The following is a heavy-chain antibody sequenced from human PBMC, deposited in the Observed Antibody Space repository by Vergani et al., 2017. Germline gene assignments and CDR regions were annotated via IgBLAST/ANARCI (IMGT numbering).Heavy chain of an antibody. V-gene: IGHV7-4-1*02. J-gene: IGHJ4*02. Sequence: QVQLVQSGAEAKKPGSSVRVSCKTSGGAFTHYAFSWVRQAPGQGLEWMGWINTNTGNPTYAQGFTGRFVFSLDTSVSTAYLQISSLKAEDTAVYYCARDFCYRYSGPCAAGYWGQGTLVTVSS. CDR1: GGAFTHYA. CDR2: INTNTGNP. D-gene: IGHD5-12*01. CDR3: ARDFCYRYSGPCAAGY.